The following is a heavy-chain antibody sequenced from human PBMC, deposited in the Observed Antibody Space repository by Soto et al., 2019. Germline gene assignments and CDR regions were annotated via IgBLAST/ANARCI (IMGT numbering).Heavy chain of an antibody. CDR2: ISAYNGHT. CDR1: GYTFIYFG. D-gene: IGHD3-22*01. J-gene: IGHJ6*01. CDR3: ARDPVYSSSGNGMDV. Sequence: QVQLVQSRPEVKKPGASVKVSCKASGYTFIYFGISWVRQAPGQGLEWMGWISAYNGHTIYAQNLQDRVTMTIDTSTTTAYMELRSMTSDDTALYYCARDPVYSSSGNGMDVWGQGTTVTVSS. V-gene: IGHV1-18*01.